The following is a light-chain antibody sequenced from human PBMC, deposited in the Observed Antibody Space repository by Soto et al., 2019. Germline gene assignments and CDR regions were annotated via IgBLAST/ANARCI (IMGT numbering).Light chain of an antibody. V-gene: IGKV3-20*01. J-gene: IGKJ2*01. CDR2: GAS. Sequence: ESVLTQSPGTVSLSPWERATLSCRASQSVSSGTFAWYRQKPGQAPSLLIFGASNRPTGIPDRFSGSGSGTDFTLTISRLEPEDCAVYYCLRYGDSPPAYTFGQGTKLEIK. CDR1: QSVSSGT. CDR3: LRYGDSPPAYT.